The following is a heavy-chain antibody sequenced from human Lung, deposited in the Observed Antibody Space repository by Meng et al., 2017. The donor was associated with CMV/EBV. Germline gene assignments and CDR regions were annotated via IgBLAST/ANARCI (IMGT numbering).Heavy chain of an antibody. J-gene: IGHJ3*02. CDR1: GYTFTSYG. CDR2: MRHDGSNH. D-gene: IGHD1-26*01. V-gene: IGHV3-30*02. CDR3: AKFLSWEPDDAFDI. Sequence: SXXASGYTFTSYGISWVRQAPGKGLEWVAFMRHDGSNHYYADSVKGRFTISRDNSKNTLYLKMNSLRAEDTAVYYCAKFLSWEPDDAFDIWGQGTMVTVSS.